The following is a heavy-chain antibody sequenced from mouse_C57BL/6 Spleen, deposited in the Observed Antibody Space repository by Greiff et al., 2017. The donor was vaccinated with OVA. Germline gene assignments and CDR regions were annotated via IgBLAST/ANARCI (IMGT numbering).Heavy chain of an antibody. Sequence: QVQLQQSGAELVRPGTSVKVSCKASGYAFTNYLIEWVKQRPGQGLEWIGVINPGSGGTNYNEKFKGKATLTAEKSSSTAYMQLSSLTSEDSAVYFCARRGAYDGAMDYWGQGTSVTVSS. V-gene: IGHV1-54*01. CDR1: GYAFTNYL. D-gene: IGHD2-12*01. J-gene: IGHJ4*01. CDR2: INPGSGGT. CDR3: ARRGAYDGAMDY.